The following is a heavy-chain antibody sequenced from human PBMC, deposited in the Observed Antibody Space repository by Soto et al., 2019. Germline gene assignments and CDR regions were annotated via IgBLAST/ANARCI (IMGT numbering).Heavy chain of an antibody. J-gene: IGHJ6*02. CDR2: IYYSGNA. Sequence: QVQLQESGPGLVKPSGTLSLTCTASNGSINNYYWSWIRQPPGKGLEWIGYIYYSGNAKYNPSLKRRVTISVDTSKSQFSLKLSSVTAADTAVYYCARHYGYYGMDVWGQGTTVTVSS. D-gene: IGHD3-16*01. CDR3: ARHYGYYGMDV. V-gene: IGHV4-59*08. CDR1: NGSINNYY.